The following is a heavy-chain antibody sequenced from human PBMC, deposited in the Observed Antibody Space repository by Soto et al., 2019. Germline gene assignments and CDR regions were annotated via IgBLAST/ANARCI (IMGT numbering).Heavy chain of an antibody. V-gene: IGHV4-59*08. CDR1: GGSISSYY. J-gene: IGHJ5*02. CDR2: IYYSGST. D-gene: IGHD3-10*01. CDR3: ARGGWFGELSTNWFDP. Sequence: SETLSLTCTVSGGSISSYYWSWIRQPPGKGLEWIGYIYYSGSTNYNPSLKSRVTISVDTSKNQFSLKLSSVTAADTAVYYCARGGWFGELSTNWFDPWGQGTLVTVSS.